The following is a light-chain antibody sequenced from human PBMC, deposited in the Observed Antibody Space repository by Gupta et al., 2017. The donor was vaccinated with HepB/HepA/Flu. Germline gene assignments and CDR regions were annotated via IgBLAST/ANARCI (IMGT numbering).Light chain of an antibody. V-gene: IGLV2-23*02. Sequence: SALTQPASVSGSPVPSITMSCTGTSSDVGYYNLVSWYQQPPAKAPRLIIYEVSRRPSGVADRFSGAKYGTTAAMTTAGLQAEEEAYYYCGSEAGSSNDVVFGGGTKLTVL. CDR2: EVS. CDR3: GSEAGSSNDVV. J-gene: IGLJ2*01. CDR1: SSDVGYYNL.